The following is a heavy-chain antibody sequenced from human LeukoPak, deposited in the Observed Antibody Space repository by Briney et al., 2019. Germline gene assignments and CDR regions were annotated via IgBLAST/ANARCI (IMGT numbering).Heavy chain of an antibody. CDR2: ISAYNGNT. CDR1: GYTFTSYG. J-gene: IGHJ5*02. Sequence: ASVKVSCKASGYTFTSYGISWVRRAPGQGREWMGWISAYNGNTNYAQKLQGRVTMTTDTSTSTAYMELRSLRSDDTAVYYCARGKFRLSDSWFDPWGQGTLVTVSS. CDR3: ARGKFRLSDSWFDP. V-gene: IGHV1-18*01. D-gene: IGHD3-16*01.